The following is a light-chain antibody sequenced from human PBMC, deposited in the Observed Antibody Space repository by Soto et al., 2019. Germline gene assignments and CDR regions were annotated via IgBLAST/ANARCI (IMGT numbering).Light chain of an antibody. Sequence: QSVLKHAVSVSGAPRHAIPIFRTGTSSDVGGYNYVSWYQQHPVKAPKLMIYDVTNRPSGVSDRFSGSKSGNTASLTISGLQAEDEADYYCSSYTSSSTPYVFGTGTKVTVL. CDR2: DVT. V-gene: IGLV2-14*01. CDR1: SSDVGGYNY. CDR3: SSYTSSSTPYV. J-gene: IGLJ1*01.